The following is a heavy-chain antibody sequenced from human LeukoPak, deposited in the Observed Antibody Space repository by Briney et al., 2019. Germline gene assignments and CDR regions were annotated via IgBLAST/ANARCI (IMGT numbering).Heavy chain of an antibody. V-gene: IGHV3-23*01. D-gene: IGHD6-19*01. CDR2: ISGSGGST. Sequence: GGSLRLSCAASGFTVSSNYMSWVRQAPGKGLEWVSAISGSGGSTYYADSVKGRFTISRDNSKNTLYLQMNSLRAEDTAVYYCAKDLAVAGDYWGQGTLVTVSS. CDR3: AKDLAVAGDY. J-gene: IGHJ4*02. CDR1: GFTVSSNY.